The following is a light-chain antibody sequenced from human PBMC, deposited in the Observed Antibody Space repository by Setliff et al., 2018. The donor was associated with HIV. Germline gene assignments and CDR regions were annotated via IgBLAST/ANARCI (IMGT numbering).Light chain of an antibody. V-gene: IGLV2-8*01. CDR1: TSDVGAYNY. Sequence: QSALAQPPSASGSPGQSVTISRTGTTSDVGAYNYVSWYQQHPGKAPKLIIYEVTKRPSGVPDRFSGSKSGNTASLTVSGLQAEDEADYYCSSHGAIGVFGTGTKVTVL. CDR2: EVT. J-gene: IGLJ1*01. CDR3: SSHGAIGV.